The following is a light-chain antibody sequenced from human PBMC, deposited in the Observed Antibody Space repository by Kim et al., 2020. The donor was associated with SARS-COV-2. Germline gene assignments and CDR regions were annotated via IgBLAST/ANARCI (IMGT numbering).Light chain of an antibody. CDR3: QAWASSTVV. CDR1: TLDNIY. CDR2: QDK. Sequence: VSPDQTASIGCSGDTLDNIYASWYQQKPGQSPVLVIYQDKKRPSGIPGRFSGSNSGNTATLTISGTQAMDEAYYYCQAWASSTVVFGGGTQLTVL. J-gene: IGLJ3*02. V-gene: IGLV3-1*01.